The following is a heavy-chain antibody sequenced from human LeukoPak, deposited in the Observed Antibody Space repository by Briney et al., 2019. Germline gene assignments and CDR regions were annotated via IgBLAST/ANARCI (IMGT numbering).Heavy chain of an antibody. CDR2: INHSGST. Sequence: SETLSLTCAVYGGSFSGYYWSRIRQPPGKGLEWIGEINHSGSTNYNPSLKSRVTISVDTSKNQFSLKLSSVTAADTAVYYCARAYDYVWGSYRTAEYFQHWGQGTLVTVSS. D-gene: IGHD3-16*02. V-gene: IGHV4-34*01. J-gene: IGHJ1*01. CDR3: ARAYDYVWGSYRTAEYFQH. CDR1: GGSFSGYY.